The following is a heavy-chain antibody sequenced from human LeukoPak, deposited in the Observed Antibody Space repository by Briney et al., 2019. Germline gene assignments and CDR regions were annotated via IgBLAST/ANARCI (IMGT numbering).Heavy chain of an antibody. CDR1: GGSINYNY. J-gene: IGHJ2*01. CDR2: IYASGST. Sequence: KTSETLSLTRTVSGGSINYNYWSWIRQPAGRGLEWIGRIYASGSTNYNPSLKSQVTMSVDTSNNQLSLKMTSVTAADTAVYYCARIHRRADASGHYYEDWYSDLWGRGTLVTVSS. CDR3: ARIHRRADASGHYYEDWYSDL. D-gene: IGHD3-22*01. V-gene: IGHV4-4*07.